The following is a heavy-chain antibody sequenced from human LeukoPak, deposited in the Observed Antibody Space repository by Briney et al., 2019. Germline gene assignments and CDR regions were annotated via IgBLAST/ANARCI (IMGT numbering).Heavy chain of an antibody. CDR3: ARDRVYYDFWSGSYYFDY. D-gene: IGHD3-3*01. CDR1: GFTFSSYW. V-gene: IGHV3-7*01. Sequence: GGSLRLSCAASGFTFSSYWMSWVRQAPGKGLEWVANIKQDGSEKYYVDSVKGRFTISRDNAKNSLYLQMNSLRAKDTAVYYCARDRVYYDFWSGSYYFDYWGQGTLVTVSS. CDR2: IKQDGSEK. J-gene: IGHJ4*02.